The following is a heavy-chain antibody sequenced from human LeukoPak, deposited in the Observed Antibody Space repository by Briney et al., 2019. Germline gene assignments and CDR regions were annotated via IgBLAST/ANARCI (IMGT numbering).Heavy chain of an antibody. J-gene: IGHJ1*01. D-gene: IGHD1-26*01. V-gene: IGHV3-30*02. Sequence: GGSLRLSCAASGFTFSSYGMHWVRQAPGKGLEWVAFIRYDGSNKYYADSVKGRFTISRDNSKNTLYLQMNSLRAEDTAVYYCAKAERPRRGIVEGHTQHWGQGTLVTVSS. CDR1: GFTFSSYG. CDR3: AKAERPRRGIVEGHTQH. CDR2: IRYDGSNK.